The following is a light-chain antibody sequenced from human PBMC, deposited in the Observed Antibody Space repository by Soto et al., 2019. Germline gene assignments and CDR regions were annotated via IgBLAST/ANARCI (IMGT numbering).Light chain of an antibody. CDR3: QQYGSSPWT. V-gene: IGKV3-20*01. CDR2: GAS. J-gene: IGKJ1*01. CDR1: QSVSSSY. Sequence: EIVLTQSPGTLSLSPGERATLSCRASQSVSSSYLAWYQQKPGQAPRPLIYGASSRAIGIPDRFRGSGSGTDFTLTISRLDPEDYAVYYCQQYGSSPWTFGQGTKVDIK.